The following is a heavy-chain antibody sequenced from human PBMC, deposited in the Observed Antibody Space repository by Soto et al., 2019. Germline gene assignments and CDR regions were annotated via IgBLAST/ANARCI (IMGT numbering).Heavy chain of an antibody. D-gene: IGHD6-19*01. CDR1: GGTFSSYA. J-gene: IGHJ4*02. CDR3: AFGINGAVAGTAYFDY. V-gene: IGHV1-69*13. CDR2: IIPIFGTA. Sequence: ASVKVSCKASGGTFSSYAISWVRQAPGQGLEWMGGIIPIFGTANYAQKFQGRVTITADESTSTAYMELSSLRSEDTAVYYCAFGINGAVAGTAYFDYWGQGTLVTVSS.